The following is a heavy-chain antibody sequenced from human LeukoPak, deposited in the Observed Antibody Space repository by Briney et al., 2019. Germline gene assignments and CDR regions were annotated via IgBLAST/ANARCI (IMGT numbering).Heavy chain of an antibody. D-gene: IGHD6-19*01. CDR2: IIPIFGTA. J-gene: IGHJ4*02. CDR3: ARVSPSSGWFTALDY. Sequence: SVKVSCTASGGTFSSYAISWVRQAPGQGLEWMGGIIPIFGTANYAQKFQGRVTITADESTSTAYMELSSLRSEDTAVYYCARVSPSSGWFTALDYWGQGTLVTVSS. V-gene: IGHV1-69*13. CDR1: GGTFSSYA.